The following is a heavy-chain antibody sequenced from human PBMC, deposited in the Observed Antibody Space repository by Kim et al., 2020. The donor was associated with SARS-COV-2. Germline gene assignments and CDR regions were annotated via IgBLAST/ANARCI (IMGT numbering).Heavy chain of an antibody. V-gene: IGHV3-23*01. CDR1: GFTFSTNA. Sequence: GGSLRLSCAASGFTFSTNAMSWVRQAPGRGLEWVSAISSSGGNTYYADSVKGRFPISRDNSKNTLYLQMNSRTDEAAAENYCAKKMGSHGGFDIWAQGT. J-gene: IGHJ3*02. CDR3: AKKMGSHGGFDI. CDR2: ISSSGGNT. D-gene: IGHD2-15*01.